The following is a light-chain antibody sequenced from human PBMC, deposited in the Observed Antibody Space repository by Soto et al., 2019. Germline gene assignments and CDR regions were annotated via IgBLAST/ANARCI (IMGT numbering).Light chain of an antibody. V-gene: IGKV1-5*03. J-gene: IGKJ1*01. CDR1: QNINNL. Sequence: DIQMTQSPSTLSASVGDRVTINCRASQNINNLLAWYQQKPGKAPNLLIYKASSLDSGVPSRFSGSGYGTEFTLTISSLQSDDFATYYCQQYNSYPWTFGQGTKVDIK. CDR2: KAS. CDR3: QQYNSYPWT.